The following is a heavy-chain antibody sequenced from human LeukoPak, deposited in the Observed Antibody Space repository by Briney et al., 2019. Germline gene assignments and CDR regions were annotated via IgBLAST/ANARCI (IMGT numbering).Heavy chain of an antibody. CDR3: AYGSGSYLSS. CDR1: GFTFSNYW. J-gene: IGHJ5*02. Sequence: GGSLRLSCAASGFTFSNYWMHWVRQAPGKGLVWVSHINSDGSTITYADSVKGRFTISRDNSKNTLYLQMNSLRAEDTAVYYCAYGSGSYLSSWGQGTLVTVSS. CDR2: INSDGSTI. V-gene: IGHV3-74*03. D-gene: IGHD3-10*01.